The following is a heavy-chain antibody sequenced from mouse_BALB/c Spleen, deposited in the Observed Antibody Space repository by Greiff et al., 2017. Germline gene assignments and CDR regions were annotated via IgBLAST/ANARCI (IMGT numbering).Heavy chain of an antibody. J-gene: IGHJ4*01. V-gene: IGHV1-7*01. CDR2: INPSTGYT. CDR3: ARWGGYYAMDY. Sequence: VQRVESGAELAKPGASVKMSCKASGYTFTSYWMHWVKQRPGQGLEWIGYINPSTGYTEYNQKFKDKATLTADKSSSTAYMQLSSLTSEDSAVYYCARWGGYYAMDYWGQGTSVTVSS. CDR1: GYTFTSYW.